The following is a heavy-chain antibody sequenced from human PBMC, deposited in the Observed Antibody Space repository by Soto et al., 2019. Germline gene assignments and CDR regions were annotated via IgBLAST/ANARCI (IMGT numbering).Heavy chain of an antibody. Sequence: SETLSLSCTVSGGSISSGDYYWSWIRQPPGKGLEWIGYIYYSGGTHYNPSLKSRVTISVDTSKNQFSLNRSSVTAADTAVYYCARGKGWFDPWGQGTLVTVSS. J-gene: IGHJ5*02. CDR2: IYYSGGT. CDR1: GGSISSGDYY. V-gene: IGHV4-30-4*01. CDR3: ARGKGWFDP.